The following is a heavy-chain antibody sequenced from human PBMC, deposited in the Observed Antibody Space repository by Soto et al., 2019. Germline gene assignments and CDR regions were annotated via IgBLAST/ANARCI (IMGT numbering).Heavy chain of an antibody. J-gene: IGHJ4*02. D-gene: IGHD3-22*01. V-gene: IGHV4-61*01. CDR1: GGSVNIGTYY. Sequence: SETLSLTCTVPGGSVNIGTYYWSWIRQPPGKVLEWIGYIFYSGSTYYKPSLKSRVTISVDTSKNQFSLKLSSVTAADTAVYYCARVGRRYYDSSGYFSDYFDYWGQGTLVTVSS. CDR2: IFYSGST. CDR3: ARVGRRYYDSSGYFSDYFDY.